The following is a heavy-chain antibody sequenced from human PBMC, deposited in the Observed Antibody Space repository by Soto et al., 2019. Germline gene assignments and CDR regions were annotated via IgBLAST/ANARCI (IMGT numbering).Heavy chain of an antibody. D-gene: IGHD3-10*01. Sequence: QVQLVESGGGVVQPGRSLRLSCAASGFTFSSYGMHWVRQAPGKGLEWVAVIWYDGSNKYYADSVKGRFTISRDNSKNTLYLQMNSLRAEDTAVYYCARVKEAYYYGSGSYYDAFDIWGQGTMVTVSS. J-gene: IGHJ3*02. V-gene: IGHV3-33*01. CDR3: ARVKEAYYYGSGSYYDAFDI. CDR2: IWYDGSNK. CDR1: GFTFSSYG.